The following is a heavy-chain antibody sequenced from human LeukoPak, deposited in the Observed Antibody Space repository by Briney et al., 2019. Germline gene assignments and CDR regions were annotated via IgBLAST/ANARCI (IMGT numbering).Heavy chain of an antibody. Sequence: GSLRLSCAASGFNFSNYSMNWVRQAPGKGLEWVSYISSSGRTIHHADSVKGRFTISRDNAKNSLYLQMNSLRDEDTAVYYCARFRSVLWDFDYWGQGALVTVSS. CDR2: ISSSGRTI. D-gene: IGHD4/OR15-4a*01. CDR1: GFNFSNYS. V-gene: IGHV3-48*02. CDR3: ARFRSVLWDFDY. J-gene: IGHJ4*02.